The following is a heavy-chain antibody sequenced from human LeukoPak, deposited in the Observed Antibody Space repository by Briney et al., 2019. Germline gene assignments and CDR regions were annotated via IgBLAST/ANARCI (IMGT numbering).Heavy chain of an antibody. CDR1: GYTFTGYY. Sequence: ASVKVSCKASGYTFTGYYMHWVRQAPGQGLEWMGWINPNSGGTNYAQKFQGWVTMTRDTSISTAYMELSRLRSDDTAVYYCARDGCYCSSTSCSLNWFDPWGQGILVTVSS. V-gene: IGHV1-2*04. D-gene: IGHD2-2*01. CDR2: INPNSGGT. CDR3: ARDGCYCSSTSCSLNWFDP. J-gene: IGHJ5*02.